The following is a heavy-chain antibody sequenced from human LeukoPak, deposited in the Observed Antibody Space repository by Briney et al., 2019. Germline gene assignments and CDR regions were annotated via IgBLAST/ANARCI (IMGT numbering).Heavy chain of an antibody. Sequence: SETLSLTCAVSGVSFNDYYWSWVRQTPGKGLEWIGEINHSGYTNDSPSLKSRVTLSIDTSRKQFSLNLRSVTVADTGIYYCTRLTTGHDNWGQGTLVTAS. J-gene: IGHJ4*02. V-gene: IGHV4-34*01. CDR3: TRLTTGHDN. CDR1: GVSFNDYY. CDR2: INHSGYT. D-gene: IGHD4/OR15-4a*01.